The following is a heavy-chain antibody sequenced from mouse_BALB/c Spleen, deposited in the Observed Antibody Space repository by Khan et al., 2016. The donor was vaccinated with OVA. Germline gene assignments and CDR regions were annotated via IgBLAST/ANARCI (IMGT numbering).Heavy chain of an antibody. CDR3: GRAYWFVY. V-gene: IGHV5-6-5*01. Sequence: EVELVESGGGLVKPGGSLKVSCAASGFTFSNYAMSWVRQTPEKRLEWVASISSGGSTYCPDSVKGRFTISRDNARNILYLKMSSLKSEDTAIYYCGRAYWFVYWGQGTLVTVSA. CDR2: ISSGGST. CDR1: GFTFSNYA. J-gene: IGHJ3*01.